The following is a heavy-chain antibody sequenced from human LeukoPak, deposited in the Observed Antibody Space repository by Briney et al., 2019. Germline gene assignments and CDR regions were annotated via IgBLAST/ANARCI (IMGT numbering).Heavy chain of an antibody. CDR1: GYTLTELS. CDR3: ATWGPELITIFGVDKAYMDV. J-gene: IGHJ6*03. Sequence: ASVKVSCKVSGYTLTELSMHWVRQAPGKGLEWMGGFDPEDGETIYAQKLQGRVTMTEDTSTDTAYMELSSLRSEDTAVYYCATWGPELITIFGVDKAYMDVWGKGTTVTVSS. D-gene: IGHD3-3*01. CDR2: FDPEDGET. V-gene: IGHV1-24*01.